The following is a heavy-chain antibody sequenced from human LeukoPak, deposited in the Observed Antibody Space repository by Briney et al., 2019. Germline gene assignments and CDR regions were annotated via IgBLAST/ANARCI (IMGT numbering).Heavy chain of an antibody. V-gene: IGHV1-8*01. J-gene: IGHJ6*01. CDR3: ARGGGGLIPVAGRNYYGLDV. CDR2: MDPSSGNA. CDR1: GYNFISYD. Sequence: ASVKVSCKASGYNFISYDINWVRQATGQGPEWMGWMDPSSGNAGFAQNFQGRVTMTRNTSISTAYMELSSLRSEDTALYFCARGGGGLIPVAGRNYYGLDVWGQGTTVTVSS. D-gene: IGHD6-19*01.